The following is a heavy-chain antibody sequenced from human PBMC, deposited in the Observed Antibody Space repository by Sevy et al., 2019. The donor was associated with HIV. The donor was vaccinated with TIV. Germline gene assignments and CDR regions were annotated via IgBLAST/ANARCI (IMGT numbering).Heavy chain of an antibody. Sequence: GGSLRLSCVASGFTFSDSWMTWVRQAPGKGLERIAFINEDGSRLGYVDSVRGRFTICRENTKNSLYLQMNSLRAEDTVVYFCARDRAYSALDYWGQGTLVTVSS. D-gene: IGHD5-18*01. CDR2: INEDGSRL. J-gene: IGHJ4*02. CDR1: GFTFSDSW. CDR3: ARDRAYSALDY. V-gene: IGHV3-7*01.